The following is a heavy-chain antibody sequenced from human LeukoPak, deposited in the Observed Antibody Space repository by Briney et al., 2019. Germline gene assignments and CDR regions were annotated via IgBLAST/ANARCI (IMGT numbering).Heavy chain of an antibody. J-gene: IGHJ5*02. Sequence: SETLSLTCAVYGGSFSGYYWSWIRQPPGKGLEWIGEINHSGSTNYNPSLKSRVTISVDTSKNQFSLKLSSVTAADTAVYYCARGVPGGYYYGRNWFDPWGQGTLVIVPA. D-gene: IGHD3-22*01. CDR3: ARGVPGGYYYGRNWFDP. CDR1: GGSFSGYY. V-gene: IGHV4-34*01. CDR2: INHSGST.